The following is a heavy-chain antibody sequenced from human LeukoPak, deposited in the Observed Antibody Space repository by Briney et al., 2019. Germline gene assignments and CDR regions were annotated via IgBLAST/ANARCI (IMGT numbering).Heavy chain of an antibody. Sequence: GGSLRLSCAASGFTFSSYWMSWVRQAPGKGLEWVANIKQDGSEKYYVDSVKGRFTISRDNARNSLYLQMNSLRAGDTAVYYCARDPGMGIAAADYWGQGTLVTVSS. CDR2: IKQDGSEK. V-gene: IGHV3-7*01. J-gene: IGHJ4*02. CDR1: GFTFSSYW. D-gene: IGHD6-13*01. CDR3: ARDPGMGIAAADY.